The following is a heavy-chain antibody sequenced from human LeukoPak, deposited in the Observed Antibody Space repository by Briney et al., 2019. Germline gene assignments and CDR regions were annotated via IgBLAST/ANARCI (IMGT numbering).Heavy chain of an antibody. V-gene: IGHV3-66*01. Sequence: GVSLTLSCAASGFTVSSNYMSWVRQAPGKGLEWVSVIDSGGSTYYAGSVKGRFTISRDNSKNTLYLQMNSLRAEDTAVYYCARVGSGWYLDYWGQGTLVTVSS. J-gene: IGHJ4*02. CDR3: ARVGSGWYLDY. D-gene: IGHD6-19*01. CDR2: IDSGGST. CDR1: GFTVSSNY.